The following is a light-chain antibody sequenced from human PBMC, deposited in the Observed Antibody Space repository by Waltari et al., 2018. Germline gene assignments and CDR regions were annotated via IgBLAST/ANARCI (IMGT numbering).Light chain of an antibody. J-gene: IGKJ3*01. CDR3: QQDHSGPPICT. Sequence: EIVMTQSPATLSVSPGERATLPCRASQSVSSNLAWYQQKPGQVPRLLNSGASTRATGIPDRFSGSGSGTEFTLTMSSLHSEDFAIYECQQDHSGPPICTFGPGTKVDIK. CDR1: QSVSSN. CDR2: GAS. V-gene: IGKV3-15*01.